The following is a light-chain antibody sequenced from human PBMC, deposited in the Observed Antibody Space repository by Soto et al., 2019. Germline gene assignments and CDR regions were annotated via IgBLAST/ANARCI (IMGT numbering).Light chain of an antibody. CDR2: DAS. CDR1: QSVSSY. Sequence: EIVLTQSPATLSLSPGERATLSCRASQSVSSYLAWYQQKPGQAPRLLIYDASNRATGIPARFSGSGSGTDFTLHISRLEPDDFAVYYCQQRRNWPLTFGGGTKVEIK. J-gene: IGKJ4*01. V-gene: IGKV3-11*01. CDR3: QQRRNWPLT.